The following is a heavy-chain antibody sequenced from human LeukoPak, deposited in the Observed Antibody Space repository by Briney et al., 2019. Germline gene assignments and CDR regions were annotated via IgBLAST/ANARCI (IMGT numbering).Heavy chain of an antibody. J-gene: IGHJ4*02. V-gene: IGHV4-34*01. D-gene: IGHD1-1*01. Sequence: SETLSLTCAVYGGSFSGYYWSWIRQPPGKGLEWIGEINHSRNTNYNPSLKSRVTISVDTSKSQFSLKLSSVTAADTAVYYCARVSGYLLDYWGQGTLVTVSS. CDR3: ARVSGYLLDY. CDR1: GGSFSGYY. CDR2: INHSRNT.